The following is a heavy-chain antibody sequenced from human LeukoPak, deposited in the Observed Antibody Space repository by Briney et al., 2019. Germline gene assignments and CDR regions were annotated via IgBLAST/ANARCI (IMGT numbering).Heavy chain of an antibody. D-gene: IGHD5-24*01. CDR2: INPSGGST. J-gene: IGHJ4*02. Sequence: ASVKVSCKASGYTFTSYYMHWVRQAPGQGLEWMGIINPSGGSTSYAQKFQGRVTMTRDTSTSTVYMELSSLRSEDTAVYYCARAWTRDGYKKPQFDYWGQGTLVTVSS. V-gene: IGHV1-46*01. CDR3: ARAWTRDGYKKPQFDY. CDR1: GYTFTSYY.